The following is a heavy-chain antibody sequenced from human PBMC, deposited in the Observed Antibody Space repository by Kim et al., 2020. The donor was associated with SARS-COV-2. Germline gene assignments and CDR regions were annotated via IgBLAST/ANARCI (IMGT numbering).Heavy chain of an antibody. CDR1: GLTFSNYG. J-gene: IGHJ6*03. Sequence: GGSLRLSCAASGLTFSNYGMHWVRQAPGKGLEWVAVISNDGNNKYYGDSVKGRFTISRDNSKNTLYLQMNSLRAEDTAVYYCAKTVYYDTSGPSYYMDVWGNGTTVTVSS. CDR2: ISNDGNNK. V-gene: IGHV3-30*18. D-gene: IGHD3-22*01. CDR3: AKTVYYDTSGPSYYMDV.